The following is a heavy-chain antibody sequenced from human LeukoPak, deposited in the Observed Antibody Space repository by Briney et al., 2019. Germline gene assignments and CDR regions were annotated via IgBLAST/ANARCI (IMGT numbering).Heavy chain of an antibody. D-gene: IGHD3-22*01. V-gene: IGHV4-39*01. CDR2: ICYSGST. CDR3: ARHIPDTSGYYRLTDDLYYFDY. CDR1: GASISSTSYY. J-gene: IGHJ4*02. Sequence: PSETLSLTCTVSGASISSTSYYWGWIRQPPGEGLEWIGTICYSGSTYYNPSLKSRVTISVDTSKNQFSLNLSSVTATDTAVYYCARHIPDTSGYYRLTDDLYYFDYWGQGTLVTVSS.